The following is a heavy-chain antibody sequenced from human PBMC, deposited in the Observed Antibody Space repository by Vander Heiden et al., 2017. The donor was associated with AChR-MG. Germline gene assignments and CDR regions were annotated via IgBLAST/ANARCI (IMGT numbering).Heavy chain of an antibody. V-gene: IGHV1-69*01. CDR1: GGTFSSYA. D-gene: IGHD3-3*01. Sequence: QVQPVQSGAEVKKPGSSVKVSCKASGGTFSSYAISWVRQAPGQGLEWMGGIIPIFGTANYAQKFQGRVTITADEATSTAYMELSSLRSEDTAVYYCARDLQEDFWSGSFSPWGQGTLVTVSS. J-gene: IGHJ5*02. CDR3: ARDLQEDFWSGSFSP. CDR2: IIPIFGTA.